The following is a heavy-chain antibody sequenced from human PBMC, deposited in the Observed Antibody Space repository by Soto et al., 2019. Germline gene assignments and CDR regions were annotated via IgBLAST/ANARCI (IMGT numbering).Heavy chain of an antibody. CDR1: RDTISFYT. CDR3: ARDLAGQLVPSGY. D-gene: IGHD6-13*01. CDR2: INPILSMS. Sequence: ASVKATCKASRDTISFYTINWVRQDPGLGLEWVGRINPILSMSNYAQKFQGRVTMTTDTSTSTAYMELRSLRSDDTAVYYCARDLAGQLVPSGYWGQGTLVTVSS. V-gene: IGHV1-69*04. J-gene: IGHJ4*02.